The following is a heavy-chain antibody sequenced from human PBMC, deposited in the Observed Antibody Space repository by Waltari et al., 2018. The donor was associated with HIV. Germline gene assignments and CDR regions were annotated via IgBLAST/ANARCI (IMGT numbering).Heavy chain of an antibody. Sequence: QLQLQESGPGLVKPSETLSLTCTVSGGPISSSSYYWGWIRQPPGTGLEWIGRIYSSGSTYYNPSLKSRVTISVDTSKNQFSLKLSSVTAADTAVYYCAREEGSWFNFDYWGQGTLVTVSS. J-gene: IGHJ4*02. CDR3: AREEGSWFNFDY. D-gene: IGHD6-13*01. CDR2: IYSSGST. CDR1: GGPISSSSYY. V-gene: IGHV4-39*02.